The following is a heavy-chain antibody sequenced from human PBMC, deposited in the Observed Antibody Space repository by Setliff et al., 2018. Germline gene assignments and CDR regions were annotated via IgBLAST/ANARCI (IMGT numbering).Heavy chain of an antibody. CDR1: GFTFISYA. V-gene: IGHV3-23*01. D-gene: IGHD3-3*01. J-gene: IGHJ6*03. Sequence: GGSLRLSCAASGFTFISYAMSWVRQAPGKGLEWVSTISANGGSTYYADSVNGRFTISRDNSKSTVYLQMDSLRAEDTAVYYCARGIHYDFWSGYSPYYMDVWGKGTTVTVSS. CDR3: ARGIHYDFWSGYSPYYMDV. CDR2: ISANGGST.